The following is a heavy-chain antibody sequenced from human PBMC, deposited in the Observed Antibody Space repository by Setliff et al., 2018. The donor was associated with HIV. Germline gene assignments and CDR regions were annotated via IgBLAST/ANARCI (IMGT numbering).Heavy chain of an antibody. D-gene: IGHD1-26*01. V-gene: IGHV4-34*01. CDR3: ARGREVKRDTYYDYFYMDV. J-gene: IGHJ6*03. CDR2: INHSGST. CDR1: DGSFSGYY. Sequence: PSETLSLTCAVYDGSFSGYYWIWIRQPPGKGLEWLGEINHSGSTNQNPSLKSRFNLSVDTSKNQFSLRMNSVTAADTAVYYCARGREVKRDTYYDYFYMDVWSRGTAVTVSS.